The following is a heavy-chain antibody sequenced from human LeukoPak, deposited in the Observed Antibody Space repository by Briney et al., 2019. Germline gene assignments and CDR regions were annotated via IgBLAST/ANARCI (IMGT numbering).Heavy chain of an antibody. V-gene: IGHV3-48*01. J-gene: IGHJ4*02. CDR1: RFTFSSYS. CDR2: ISSDSSTI. D-gene: IGHD1-26*01. Sequence: PGGSLRLSCAASRFTFSSYSMNWVRQAPGKGLEWVSYISSDSSTIYYADSVKGRFTISRDNAKNSLYLQMNSLRAEDTAVYYCAKAMSMKWELHYFDYWGQGTLVTVSS. CDR3: AKAMSMKWELHYFDY.